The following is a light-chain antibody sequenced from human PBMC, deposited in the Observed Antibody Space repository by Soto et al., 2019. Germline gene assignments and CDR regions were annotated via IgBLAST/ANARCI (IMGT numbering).Light chain of an antibody. Sequence: QSVLTQPPSASGTPGQRVTISCSGSSSNIGSNTVSWYQQLPGTAPKLLIYSNNQRPSGVPDRFSGSKSGTSASLAISGLKSEDEADYCCAAWDDSLSGVVFGGGTKLTVL. CDR3: AAWDDSLSGVV. V-gene: IGLV1-44*01. CDR2: SNN. J-gene: IGLJ2*01. CDR1: SSNIGSNT.